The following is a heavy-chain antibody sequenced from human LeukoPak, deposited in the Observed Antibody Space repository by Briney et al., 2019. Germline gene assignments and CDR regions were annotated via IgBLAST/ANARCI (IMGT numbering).Heavy chain of an antibody. V-gene: IGHV3-21*01. CDR2: ITSSGRNI. CDR3: ARGGSNSPYYLDC. Sequence: PGGSLRLSCAASGFTFSSYGMYWVRQAPGKGLEWVSSITSSGRNIYYADSLKGRFTISRDNAKNSLYLQMNSLRAEDTAVYYCARGGSNSPYYLDCWGQGTLVTLSS. CDR1: GFTFSSYG. J-gene: IGHJ4*02. D-gene: IGHD1-26*01.